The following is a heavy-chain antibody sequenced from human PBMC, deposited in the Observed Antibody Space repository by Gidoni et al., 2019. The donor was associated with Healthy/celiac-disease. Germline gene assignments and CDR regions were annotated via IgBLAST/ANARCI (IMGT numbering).Heavy chain of an antibody. J-gene: IGHJ5*02. CDR1: GGTFSSYT. D-gene: IGHD3-22*01. CDR2: IIPILGIA. CDR3: AGSYYYDSSGYTP. V-gene: IGHV1-69*02. Sequence: QVQLVQSGAEVKKPGSSVKVTCKASGGTFSSYTISWVRQAPGQGLEWMGRIIPILGIANYAQKFQGRVTITADKSTSTAYMELSSLRSEDTAVYYCAGSYYYDSSGYTPWGQGTLVTVSS.